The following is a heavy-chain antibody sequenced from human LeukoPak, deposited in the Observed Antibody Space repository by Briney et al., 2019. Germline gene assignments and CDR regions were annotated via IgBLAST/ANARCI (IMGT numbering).Heavy chain of an antibody. D-gene: IGHD5-12*01. CDR2: ISSSGSTI. J-gene: IGHJ6*02. V-gene: IGHV3-48*03. Sequence: PGGSLRLSCAASGSTFSSYEMNWARQAPGKGLEWVSYISSSGSTIYYADSVKGRFTISRDNAKNSLYLQMNSLRAEDTAVYYCARDPYDPYYYGMDVWGQGTTVTVSS. CDR3: ARDPYDPYYYGMDV. CDR1: GSTFSSYE.